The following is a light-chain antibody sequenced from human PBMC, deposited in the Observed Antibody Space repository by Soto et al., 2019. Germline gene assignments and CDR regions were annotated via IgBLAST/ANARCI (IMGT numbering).Light chain of an antibody. J-gene: IGLJ2*01. CDR1: TSDIGSYNH. CDR3: SSYTGSSPLVI. CDR2: DVS. Sequence: QSALPQPPSVSGSPGQSVTISCTGTTSDIGSYNHVSWYRQSPGSAPKLMIYDVSNRPSGVPDRFFGSKSGNTASLIISGLQAEDEADYYCSSYTGSSPLVIFGGGTQLTVL. V-gene: IGLV2-18*02.